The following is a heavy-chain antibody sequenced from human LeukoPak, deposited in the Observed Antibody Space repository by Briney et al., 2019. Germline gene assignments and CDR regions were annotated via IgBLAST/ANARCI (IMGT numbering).Heavy chain of an antibody. Sequence: KPSETLSLTCAVSGGSISSSNWWSWVRQPPGKGLEWIGEIYHSGSTNYNPSLKSRVTISVDKSKNQFSLKLSSVTAADTAVYYCARDAPRDGYNLGGFDYWGQGTLVTVSS. V-gene: IGHV4-4*02. CDR2: IYHSGST. CDR1: GGSISSSNW. D-gene: IGHD5-24*01. CDR3: ARDAPRDGYNLGGFDY. J-gene: IGHJ4*02.